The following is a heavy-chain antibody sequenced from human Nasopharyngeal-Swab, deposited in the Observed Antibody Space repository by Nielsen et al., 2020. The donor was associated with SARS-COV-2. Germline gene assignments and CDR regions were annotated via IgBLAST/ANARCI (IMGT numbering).Heavy chain of an antibody. CDR1: GFTFNNYN. J-gene: IGHJ2*01. Sequence: GGSLRLSCAASGFTFNNYNFNWVRQAPGKGLEWVSSISSSSYIYYADSVKGRFTISRDNAKNSLYLQMNSLRAEDTAVYYCARGYFDLWGRGTLVTVSS. V-gene: IGHV3-21*01. CDR2: ISSSSYI. CDR3: ARGYFDL.